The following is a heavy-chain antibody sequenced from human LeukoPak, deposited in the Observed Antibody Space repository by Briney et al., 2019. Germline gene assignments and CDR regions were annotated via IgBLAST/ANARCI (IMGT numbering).Heavy chain of an antibody. V-gene: IGHV4-34*01. J-gene: IGHJ5*02. Sequence: SETLSLTCAAYGGSFSGYYWSWIRQPPGKRLEWIGEINHSGSTNYNPSLKSRVTISVDTSKNQFSLKLSSVTAADTAVYYCAGIATGFNWFDPWGQGTLVTVSS. CDR1: GGSFSGYY. CDR3: AGIATGFNWFDP. D-gene: IGHD6-13*01. CDR2: INHSGST.